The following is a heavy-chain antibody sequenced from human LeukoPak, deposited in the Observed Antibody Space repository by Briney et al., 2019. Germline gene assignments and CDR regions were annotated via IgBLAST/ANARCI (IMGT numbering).Heavy chain of an antibody. CDR3: ARDLDYDAFDI. Sequence: EASVKVSCKASGGTFSSYAISWVRQAPGQGLEWMGGIIPIFGTANYAQKFQGRVTITGDESTSTAYMELSSLRSEDTAVYYCARDLDYDAFDIWGQGTMVTVSS. CDR1: GGTFSSYA. V-gene: IGHV1-69*13. CDR2: IIPIFGTA. D-gene: IGHD3-16*01. J-gene: IGHJ3*02.